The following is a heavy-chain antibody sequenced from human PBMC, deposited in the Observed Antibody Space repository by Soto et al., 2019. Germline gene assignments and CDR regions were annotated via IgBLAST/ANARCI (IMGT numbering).Heavy chain of an antibody. CDR2: VVGSGGEI. CDR3: AKDAAYNDGLCLMDS. V-gene: IGHV3-23*01. CDR1: GFTISTYA. J-gene: IGHJ5*02. D-gene: IGHD1-1*01. Sequence: PGGSLRLSCAASGFTISTYAMTWVRQAPGKGLECVSGVVGSGGEIYYADSVKGRFTISKDNSKNTLYLQMNSLRDEDTAVYYCAKDAAYNDGLCLMDSWGQGTLGTASS.